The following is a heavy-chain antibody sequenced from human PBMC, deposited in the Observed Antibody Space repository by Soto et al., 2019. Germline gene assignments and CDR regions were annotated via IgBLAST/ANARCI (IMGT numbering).Heavy chain of an antibody. V-gene: IGHV3-53*01. J-gene: IGHJ4*02. CDR2: VYSGGTT. CDR3: ARAGSPFDSDSSGYWGFDH. Sequence: GGSLRLSCGASGFAVINNYMNWVRQAPGKGLEWVSVVYSGGTTYYADSVRGRFTVSRDDSKNTLFPQMSSLRAEDTAVYYCARAGSPFDSDSSGYWGFDHWGQGTLVTVSS. D-gene: IGHD3-22*01. CDR1: GFAVINNY.